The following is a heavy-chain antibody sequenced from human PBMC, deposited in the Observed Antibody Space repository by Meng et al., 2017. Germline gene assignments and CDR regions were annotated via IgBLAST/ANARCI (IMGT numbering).Heavy chain of an antibody. V-gene: IGHV1-18*01. CDR3: ARVLRAVYYYGMDV. Sequence: ASVKVSCKASGYTFTSYGISWVRQAPGQGLEWMGWISAYNGNTNYAQKLQGRATMTTDTSTSTAYMELRSLRSDDTAVYYCARVLRAVYYYGMDVWGQGTTVTVSS. CDR2: ISAYNGNT. CDR1: GYTFTSYG. J-gene: IGHJ6*02.